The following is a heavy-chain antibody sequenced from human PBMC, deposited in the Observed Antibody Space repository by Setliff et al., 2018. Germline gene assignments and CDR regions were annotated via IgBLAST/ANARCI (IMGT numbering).Heavy chain of an antibody. CDR1: GFTFSTHS. CDR2: ISRSSTYI. CDR3: ASAGHSGSWFPFDAFHI. V-gene: IGHV3-21*01. J-gene: IGHJ3*02. Sequence: GGSLRLSCAASGFTFSTHSMNWVRQAPGKGLEWVSSISRSSTYIYYADSMKGRFTISRDNAKNSLYLQMNSLRGEDTAVYYCASAGHSGSWFPFDAFHIWGQGTMVTVSS. D-gene: IGHD6-13*01.